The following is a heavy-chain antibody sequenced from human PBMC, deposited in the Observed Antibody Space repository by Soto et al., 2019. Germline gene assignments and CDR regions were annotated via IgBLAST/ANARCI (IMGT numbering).Heavy chain of an antibody. CDR2: IDPSDSYT. V-gene: IGHV5-10-1*01. Sequence: ESLKISCKGSGYSFTSYWISWVRQMPGKGLEWMGRIDPSDSYTNYSPSFQGHVTISADKSISTAYLQWSSLKASDTAMCYCARHIRRPKGRSSTSWSTRGNYYYGMDVWGQGTTVTVSS. CDR1: GYSFTSYW. CDR3: ARHIRRPKGRSSTSWSTRGNYYYGMDV. J-gene: IGHJ6*02. D-gene: IGHD2-2*01.